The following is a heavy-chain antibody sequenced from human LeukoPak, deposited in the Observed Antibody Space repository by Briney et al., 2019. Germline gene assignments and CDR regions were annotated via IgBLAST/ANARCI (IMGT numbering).Heavy chain of an antibody. CDR2: ISGSGGST. CDR1: GFTFSSYA. D-gene: IGHD1-26*01. Sequence: GGSLRLSCAASGFTFSSYAMSWVRQAPGKGQEWVSAISGSGGSTYYADSVKGRFTISRDNSKNTLYLQMNSLRVEDTAVYYCAKHSGSYHGDYWGQGTLVTVSS. CDR3: AKHSGSYHGDY. V-gene: IGHV3-23*01. J-gene: IGHJ4*02.